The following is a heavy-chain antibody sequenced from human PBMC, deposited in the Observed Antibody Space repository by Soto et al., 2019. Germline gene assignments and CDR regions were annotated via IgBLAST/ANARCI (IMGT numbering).Heavy chain of an antibody. V-gene: IGHV4-34*01. Sequence: SETLSLTCDAYGGSFSGYYWSWIRQPPGKGLEWIGEINHSGSTNYNPSLKSRVTISVDTSKNQFSLKPSSVTAADTAVYYCARIGGYCSGGSCYSSLDYWGQGTLVTVSS. D-gene: IGHD2-15*01. CDR3: ARIGGYCSGGSCYSSLDY. J-gene: IGHJ4*02. CDR1: GGSFSGYY. CDR2: INHSGST.